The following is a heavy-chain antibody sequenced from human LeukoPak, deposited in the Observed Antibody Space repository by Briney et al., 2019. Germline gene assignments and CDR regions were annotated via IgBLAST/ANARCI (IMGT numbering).Heavy chain of an antibody. CDR1: GFTFSSYG. CDR3: AKGVVVPGWNGMDV. V-gene: IGHV3-30*18. Sequence: GGTLRLSCAASGFTFSSYGMHWVRQAPGKGLEWVAVISYAVKGRFTISRDNSKNTLYVQMNSLRAEDTAVYDCAKGVVVPGWNGMDVWGQGTTVTVSS. J-gene: IGHJ6*02. D-gene: IGHD2-15*01. CDR2: ISYA.